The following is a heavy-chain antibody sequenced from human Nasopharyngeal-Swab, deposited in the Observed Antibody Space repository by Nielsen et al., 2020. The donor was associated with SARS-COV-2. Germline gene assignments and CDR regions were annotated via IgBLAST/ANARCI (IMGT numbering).Heavy chain of an antibody. CDR3: AKVRSWRLDAFDS. V-gene: IGHV3-23*03. Sequence: GESLKISCAASGFTFSSYAMSWVRQAPGKGLEWVSVIHSDPSNTYYVDPVKGRFTISRDNSKKTLFLQMDSLRVEDTAVYYCAKVRSWRLDAFDSWGQGTLVTVSS. J-gene: IGHJ4*02. CDR2: IHSDPSNT. CDR1: GFTFSSYA. D-gene: IGHD6-13*01.